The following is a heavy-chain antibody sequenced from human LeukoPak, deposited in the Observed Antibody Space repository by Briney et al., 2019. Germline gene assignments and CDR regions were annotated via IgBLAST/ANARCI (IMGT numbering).Heavy chain of an antibody. CDR2: ITSSSSYI. CDR3: ARGLQWPPARDI. J-gene: IGHJ3*02. V-gene: IGHV3-21*01. D-gene: IGHD6-19*01. Sequence: GGSLRLAWAAAGFTFSSYSMNWVRQAPGGWLGWVSSITSSSSYIYYAGSVKGRFTISRDNAKNSLYLQMNSLRAEDTAVYYCARGLQWPPARDIRGQGTMVTVSS. CDR1: GFTFSSYS.